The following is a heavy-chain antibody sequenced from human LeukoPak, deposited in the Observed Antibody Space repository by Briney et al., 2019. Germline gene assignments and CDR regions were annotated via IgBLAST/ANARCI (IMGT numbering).Heavy chain of an antibody. V-gene: IGHV3-23*01. CDR1: EFDFSSHA. CDR3: ARDRSGCFWFDP. Sequence: PGGSLRLSCAASEFDFSSHAMTWVRQAPGKGLEWVSAISISGSKTYYADSVKGRFTISRDNSKNTLYLQMNSLRAEDTAVYYCARDRSGCFWFDPWGQGTLVTVSS. J-gene: IGHJ5*02. CDR2: ISISGSKT. D-gene: IGHD6-19*01.